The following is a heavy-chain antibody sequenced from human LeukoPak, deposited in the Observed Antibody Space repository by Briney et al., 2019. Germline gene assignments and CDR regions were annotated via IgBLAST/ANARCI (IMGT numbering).Heavy chain of an antibody. V-gene: IGHV4-61*02. CDR1: GGSISSGGYY. CDR2: IYTSGNT. CDR3: ARGVNSGYFDY. Sequence: SQTLSLTCTVSGGSISSGGYYWSWIRQPAGRGLEWIGRIYTSGNTNYNPSLKSRVTISVDTSKNQFSLKLTSVTAADTAVYYCARGVNSGYFDYCGQGTLVTVSS. J-gene: IGHJ4*02. D-gene: IGHD1-26*01.